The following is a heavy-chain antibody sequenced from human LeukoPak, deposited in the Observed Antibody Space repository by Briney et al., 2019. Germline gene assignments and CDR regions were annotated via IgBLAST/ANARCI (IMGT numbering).Heavy chain of an antibody. Sequence: GGSLRLSCAASGFTFSTYAMSWVRQAPGKGLEWVSGISWNSGSIGYADSVKGRFTISRDNAKNSLYLQMNSLRAEDTALYYCTKDADGSKRWLQFSFDYWGQGTLVTVSS. CDR2: ISWNSGSI. D-gene: IGHD5-24*01. V-gene: IGHV3-9*01. CDR3: TKDADGSKRWLQFSFDY. CDR1: GFTFSTYA. J-gene: IGHJ4*02.